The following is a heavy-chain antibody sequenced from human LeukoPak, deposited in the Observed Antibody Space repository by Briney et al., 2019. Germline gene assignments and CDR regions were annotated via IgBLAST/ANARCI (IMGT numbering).Heavy chain of an antibody. CDR3: ARVGRLGETH. V-gene: IGHV4-34*01. CDR1: GGSFSGYY. D-gene: IGHD3-16*01. Sequence: SETLPLTCAVYGGSFSGYYWSWIRQPPGKGLEWIGEINHSGSTNYNPSLKSRVTISVDTSKNQFSLKLSSVTAADTAVYYCARVGRLGETHWGQGTLVTVSS. J-gene: IGHJ4*02. CDR2: INHSGST.